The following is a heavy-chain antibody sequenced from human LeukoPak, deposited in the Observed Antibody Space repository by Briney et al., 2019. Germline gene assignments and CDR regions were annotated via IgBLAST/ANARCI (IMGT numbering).Heavy chain of an antibody. CDR3: TKGTIWLPFDY. CDR2: ITGSSSAI. CDR1: GFTFSSSA. V-gene: IGHV3-48*01. Sequence: GGSLRLSCVASGFTFSSSAMNWVRQAPGKGLEWVSYITGSSSAIYYADSVKGRFTISRDNGKNTLYLQMNSLRAEDTAVYYCTKGTIWLPFDYWGQGTLVTVSS. J-gene: IGHJ4*02. D-gene: IGHD5-18*01.